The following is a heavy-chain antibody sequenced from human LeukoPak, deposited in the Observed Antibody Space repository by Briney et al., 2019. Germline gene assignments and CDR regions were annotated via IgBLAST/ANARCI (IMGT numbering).Heavy chain of an antibody. CDR3: ARSFWGTVAYYYYYYRDV. Sequence: GGSLRLSCAVSGLIFSDEYMSWIRQPPGKGLEWVSHISNTGDFIAYADSVKGRFTISRDNAKNSLYLQMNSLRAEDTAVYYCARSFWGTVAYYYYYYRDVWVKVTTVTVS. CDR2: ISNTGDFI. D-gene: IGHD3-16*01. J-gene: IGHJ6*03. V-gene: IGHV3-11*04. CDR1: GLIFSDEY.